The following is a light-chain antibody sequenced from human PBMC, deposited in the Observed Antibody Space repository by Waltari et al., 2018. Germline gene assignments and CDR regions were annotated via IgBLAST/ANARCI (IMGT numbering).Light chain of an antibody. CDR3: QHYVRLPVT. J-gene: IGKJ1*01. Sequence: CRASQSVSRALAWYQQKPGQAPRLLRYGASSRATGIPDRFSGSGSGTDFRLTISRLEPEDFAVYYCQHYVRLPVTFGQGTKVEIK. V-gene: IGKV3-20*01. CDR1: QSVSRA. CDR2: GAS.